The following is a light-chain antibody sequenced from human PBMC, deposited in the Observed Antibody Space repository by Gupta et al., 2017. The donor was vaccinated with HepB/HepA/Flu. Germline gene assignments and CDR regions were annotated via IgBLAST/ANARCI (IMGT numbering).Light chain of an antibody. CDR1: QRISSS. CDR2: AAS. CDR3: QQRDSTPRT. Sequence: DIQITQSPSSLSASVGDRVTITCRESQRISSSLDRYHQKPGKAPKLPLYAASSLKSGVPSRFSGSGSGTDFTLTISSLQPEDFATYYCQQRDSTPRTFGQGTKVEIK. V-gene: IGKV1-39*01. J-gene: IGKJ1*01.